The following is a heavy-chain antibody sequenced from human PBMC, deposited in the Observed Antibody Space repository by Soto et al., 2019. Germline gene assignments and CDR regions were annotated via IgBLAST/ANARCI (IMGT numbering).Heavy chain of an antibody. CDR1: GFTFTTSA. V-gene: IGHV3-30-3*01. D-gene: IGHD3-10*01. CDR3: ARGFGRAFDI. Sequence: PGGSLRLSCAASGFTFTTSAMHWVRQAPGKGLEWVALISYHGTNKYYGDSVEGRFTISRDNSRSTVFLQMDSLRAEDTAVYYCARGFGRAFDIWGQGTMVTVSS. J-gene: IGHJ3*02. CDR2: ISYHGTNK.